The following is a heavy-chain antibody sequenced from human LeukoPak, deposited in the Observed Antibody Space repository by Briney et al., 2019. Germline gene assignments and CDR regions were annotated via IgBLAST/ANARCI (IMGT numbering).Heavy chain of an antibody. Sequence: GGSLRLSCAASGFTVSSNYMNWVRQAPGKGLEWVSSISSSSSYIYYADSVKGRFTISRDNAKNSLYLQMNSLRAEDTAVYYCARRIAAAGSRPFDYWGQGTLVTVSS. V-gene: IGHV3-21*01. D-gene: IGHD6-13*01. CDR3: ARRIAAAGSRPFDY. CDR2: ISSSSSYI. CDR1: GFTVSSNY. J-gene: IGHJ4*02.